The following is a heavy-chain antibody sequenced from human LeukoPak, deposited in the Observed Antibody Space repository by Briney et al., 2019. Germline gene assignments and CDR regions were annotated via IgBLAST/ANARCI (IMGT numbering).Heavy chain of an antibody. CDR1: GFTFSSYA. CDR2: ISGSGGST. J-gene: IGHJ4*02. V-gene: IGHV3-23*01. D-gene: IGHD1-14*01. Sequence: GGSLRLSCAASGFTFSSYAMSWVRQAPGKGLEWVSAISGSGGSTYYADSVKGRFTISRDNSKNTLYLQMNSLRAADTAVYYCAKDPTLQAASAGKVDYWGQGTLVTVSS. CDR3: AKDPTLQAASAGKVDY.